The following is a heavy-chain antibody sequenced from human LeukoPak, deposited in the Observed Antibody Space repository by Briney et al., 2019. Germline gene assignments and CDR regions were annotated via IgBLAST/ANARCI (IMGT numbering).Heavy chain of an antibody. Sequence: GGSLRLSCAASGFTFSSYDMYWVRQAPGRGLEYVSVISNNGDRTYYANSVKDRFTISRDNSKNTLYLQTVSLRAEDTAVYYCARSGDILLGSPYDNRGTWGQGTLVTVSS. V-gene: IGHV3-64*01. J-gene: IGHJ5*02. CDR1: GFTFSSYD. D-gene: IGHD3-22*01. CDR2: ISNNGDRT. CDR3: ARSGDILLGSPYDNRGT.